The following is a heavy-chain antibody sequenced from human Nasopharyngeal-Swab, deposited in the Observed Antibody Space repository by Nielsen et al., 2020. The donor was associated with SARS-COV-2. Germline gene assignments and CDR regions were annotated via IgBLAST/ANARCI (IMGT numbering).Heavy chain of an antibody. D-gene: IGHD2-15*01. J-gene: IGHJ6*02. CDR2: INPNRGAT. CDR3: AKDLLRYCSGGSCNTDYYGMDV. V-gene: IGHV1-2*02. CDR1: GYTLTELS. Sequence: ASVKVSCKVSGYTLTELSMHWVRQAPGQGLEWMGWINPNRGATDYAQKFQGRVTMTRDTSISTAYMELSSLRPDDAAIYYCAKDLLRYCSGGSCNTDYYGMDVWGQGTTVTVSS.